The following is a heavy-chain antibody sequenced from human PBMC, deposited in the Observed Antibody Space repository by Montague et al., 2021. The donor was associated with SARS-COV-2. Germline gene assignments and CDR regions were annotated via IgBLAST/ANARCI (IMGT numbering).Heavy chain of an antibody. CDR1: GGSISSGGYN. V-gene: IGHV4-31*03. CDR3: ARSPEPMIILIITSLNWYFDL. D-gene: IGHD3-22*01. Sequence: TLSLTCTVSGGSISSGGYNWSWIRQHPGKGLEWIGYIYYSGSTYYXPSLKSRVTISVDTSKNQFSLKMRSVTAADTAVYYCARSPEPMIILIITSLNWYFDLGGRGTLVTVSS. J-gene: IGHJ2*01. CDR2: IYYSGST.